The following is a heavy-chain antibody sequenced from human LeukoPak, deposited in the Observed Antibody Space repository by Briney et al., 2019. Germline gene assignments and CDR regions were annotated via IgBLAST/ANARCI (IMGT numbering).Heavy chain of an antibody. D-gene: IGHD6-13*01. J-gene: IGHJ5*02. CDR1: GGTFSSYA. Sequence: ASVKVSCKASGGTFSSYAISWVRQAPGQGLEWMGGIIPIFGTANYAQKFQGRVTITADESTSTAYMELSSLRSEDTAVYYCAREGGYVSNERRFPWFDPWGQGTLVTVSS. V-gene: IGHV1-69*13. CDR2: IIPIFGTA. CDR3: AREGGYVSNERRFPWFDP.